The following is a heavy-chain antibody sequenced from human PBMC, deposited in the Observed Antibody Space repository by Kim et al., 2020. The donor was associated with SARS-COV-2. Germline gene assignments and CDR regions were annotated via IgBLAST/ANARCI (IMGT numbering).Heavy chain of an antibody. CDR3: ARGKYCSSFSCLYGMDV. CDR2: VSIGGKVT. D-gene: IGHD2-2*01. Sequence: GGSLRLSCAASGFTLNDFYVSWIRQAPGKGLEAIAHVSIGGKVTYQSDSVKGRFTISKDNAKNSLFLQMNSLRAEDTALYYCARGKYCSSFSCLYGMDVWGQGTTVTVS. CDR1: GFTLNDFY. J-gene: IGHJ6*02. V-gene: IGHV3-11*01.